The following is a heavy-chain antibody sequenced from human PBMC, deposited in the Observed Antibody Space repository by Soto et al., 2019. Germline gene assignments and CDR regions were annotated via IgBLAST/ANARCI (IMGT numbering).Heavy chain of an antibody. CDR1: GFTFSSYS. CDR2: IKQDGSEK. V-gene: IGHV3-7*01. CDR3: ARDGSDFWSGYTYYFDY. J-gene: IGHJ4*02. Sequence: PGGSLRLSCAASGFTFSSYSMNWVRQAPGKGLEWVANIKQDGSEKYYVDSVKGRFTISRDNAKNSLYLQMNSLRAEDTAVYYCARDGSDFWSGYTYYFDYWGQGTLVTVSS. D-gene: IGHD3-3*01.